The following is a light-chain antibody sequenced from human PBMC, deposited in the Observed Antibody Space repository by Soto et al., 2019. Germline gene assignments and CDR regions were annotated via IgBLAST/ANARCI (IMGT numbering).Light chain of an antibody. CDR1: QSVSSY. CDR2: DAS. J-gene: IGKJ4*01. V-gene: IGKV3-11*01. CDR3: HQRSNRPLP. Sequence: EIVWTQSPATLSLSPGERATLSCRASQSVSSYLAWYQQKPGQAPRLLIYDASNRATGIPARFSGSGSGTDFTLTINNLEPEDFSVYYCHQRSNRPLPFGGGTNVNIK.